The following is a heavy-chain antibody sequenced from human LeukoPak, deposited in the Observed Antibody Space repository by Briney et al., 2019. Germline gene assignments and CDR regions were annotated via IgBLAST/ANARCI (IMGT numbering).Heavy chain of an antibody. Sequence: SETLSLTCAVYGGSFSGDYWSWIRQPPGRGLEWIGEIIHSGSTNYNPSLKSRVTISVDTSKNQFSLKLSSVTAADTAVYYCARSTPSIAALDYWGQGTLVTVSS. D-gene: IGHD6-6*01. CDR1: GGSFSGDY. CDR2: IIHSGST. CDR3: ARSTPSIAALDY. V-gene: IGHV4-34*12. J-gene: IGHJ4*02.